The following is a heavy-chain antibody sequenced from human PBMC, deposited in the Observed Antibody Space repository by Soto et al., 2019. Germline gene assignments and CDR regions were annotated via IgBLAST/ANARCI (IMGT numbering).Heavy chain of an antibody. J-gene: IGHJ4*02. CDR3: ARDDFWSGAHFDY. CDR1: GFTFSSYA. CDR2: ISYDGSNK. D-gene: IGHD3-3*01. V-gene: IGHV3-30-3*01. Sequence: QVQLVESGGGVVQPGRSLRLSCAASGFTFSSYAMHWVRQAPGKGLEWVAVISYDGSNKYYADSVKGRFTISRDNSKNTLYLQMNSLRAEDTAVYYCARDDFWSGAHFDYWGQGTLVTVSS.